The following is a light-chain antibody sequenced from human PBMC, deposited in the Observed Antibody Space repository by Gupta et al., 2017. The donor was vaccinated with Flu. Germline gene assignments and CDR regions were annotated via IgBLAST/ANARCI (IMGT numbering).Light chain of an antibody. J-gene: IGLJ2*01. CDR1: SLRSYY. V-gene: IGLV3-19*01. Sequence: SSELTQDPAVSVALGQTVRITCQGDSLRSYYASWYQQKPGQAPVLVIYGKNKRPSGIPDRFSGSSSGNTASLTITGAQAEDEADYYCNSRDSSGNHPVVFGGGTKLTVL. CDR3: NSRDSSGNHPVV. CDR2: GKN.